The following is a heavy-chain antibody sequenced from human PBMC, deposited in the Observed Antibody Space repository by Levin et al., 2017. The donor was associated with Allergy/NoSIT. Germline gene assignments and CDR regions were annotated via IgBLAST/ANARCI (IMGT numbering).Heavy chain of an antibody. CDR2: ISGSGGST. V-gene: IGHV3-23*01. D-gene: IGHD4-17*01. CDR1: GFTFSSYA. CDR3: AKEGIYGDYLDY. Sequence: ETLSLTCAASGFTFSSYAMSWVRQAPGKGLEWVSAISGSGGSTYYADSVKGRFTISRDNSKNTLYLQMNSLRAEDTAVYYCAKEGIYGDYLDYWGQGTLVTVSS. J-gene: IGHJ4*02.